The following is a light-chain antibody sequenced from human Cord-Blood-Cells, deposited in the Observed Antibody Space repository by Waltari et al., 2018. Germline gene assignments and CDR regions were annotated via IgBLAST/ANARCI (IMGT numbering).Light chain of an antibody. CDR3: QQYGSTPLT. Sequence: EIVLTQSPGTLSLSPGERATLSCRASQSVSSSYLAWYQQKPGQAPRLLIYGASSSATGIPDRFSGSGSGTDFTLTISRLEPEDFAGYYCQQYGSTPLTFGPGTTVDIK. J-gene: IGKJ3*01. CDR1: QSVSSSY. V-gene: IGKV3-20*01. CDR2: GAS.